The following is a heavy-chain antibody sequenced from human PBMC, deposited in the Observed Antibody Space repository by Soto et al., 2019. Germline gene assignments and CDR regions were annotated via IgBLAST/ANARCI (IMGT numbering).Heavy chain of an antibody. V-gene: IGHV4-30-4*01. D-gene: IGHD3-22*01. CDR2: IYYSGST. CDR1: GGSISSGDYY. J-gene: IGHJ4*02. CDR3: AREGGYDSSGYYDFDY. Sequence: QVQLQESGPGLVKPSQTLSLTCTVSGGSISSGDYYWSWIRQPPGKGLEWIAYIYYSGSTYYNPSLKSRVTISVDTSKNQFSLKLSSVPAADTAVYYCAREGGYDSSGYYDFDYWGQGTLVTVSS.